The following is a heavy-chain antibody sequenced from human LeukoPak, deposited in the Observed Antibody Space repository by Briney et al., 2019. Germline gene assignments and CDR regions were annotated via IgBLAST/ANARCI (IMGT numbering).Heavy chain of an antibody. CDR3: ARSTGSTMFIDY. V-gene: IGHV4-59*01. Sequence: TSETLSLTCTVSGGSISPYCWSWIRQPPGKGLEWLGYIYYSGNTDYNPSLKSRVAISVDTSKNQFSLKLSSVTAADTAVYYCARSTGSTMFIDYWGQGTLVTVSS. CDR2: IYYSGNT. D-gene: IGHD3-10*02. J-gene: IGHJ4*02. CDR1: GGSISPYC.